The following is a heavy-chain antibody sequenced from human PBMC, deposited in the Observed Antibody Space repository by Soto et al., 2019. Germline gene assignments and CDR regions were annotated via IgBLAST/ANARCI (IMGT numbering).Heavy chain of an antibody. V-gene: IGHV6-1*01. CDR2: TYYRSKWYN. D-gene: IGHD2-8*01. J-gene: IGHJ6*02. CDR3: ARDCTNGVCYPSYHYGMDV. Sequence: SQTLSLTCAISGDSVSSNSAAWNWIRQSPSRGLEWLGRTYYRSKWYNDYAVSVKSRITINPETSKNQFSLQLNSVTPEDTAVYYCARDCTNGVCYPSYHYGMDVWGQGTTVTVSS. CDR1: GDSVSSNSAA.